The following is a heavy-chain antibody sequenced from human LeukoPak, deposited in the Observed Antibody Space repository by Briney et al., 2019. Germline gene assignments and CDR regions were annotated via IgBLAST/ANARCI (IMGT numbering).Heavy chain of an antibody. D-gene: IGHD1-7*01. CDR2: IYYSGST. CDR3: ARAHITGTTAFDY. CDR1: GGSISSYY. J-gene: IGHJ4*02. V-gene: IGHV4-59*01. Sequence: SETLSLTCTVSGGSISSYYWSWIRQPPGKGLEWIGYIYYSGSTNYNPSLKSRVTIPVDTSKNQFSLKLSSVTAADTAVYYCARAHITGTTAFDYWGQGTLVTVSS.